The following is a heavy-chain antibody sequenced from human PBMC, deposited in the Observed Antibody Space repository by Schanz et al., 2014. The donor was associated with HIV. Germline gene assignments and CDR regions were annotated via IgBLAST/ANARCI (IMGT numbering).Heavy chain of an antibody. J-gene: IGHJ4*02. D-gene: IGHD6-13*01. V-gene: IGHV3-33*06. CDR3: AKVDAAHKHIGAAGD. Sequence: QVQLVESGGGVVQPGRSLRLSCAASGFIFSSYGMYWVRQAPGKGLEWVAVVWYDGSKRYYADSVKGRFTISRDNSRKTLYLQMNSLRAEDTAVYYCAKVDAAHKHIGAAGDWGQGTLVTVSS. CDR2: VWYDGSKR. CDR1: GFIFSSYG.